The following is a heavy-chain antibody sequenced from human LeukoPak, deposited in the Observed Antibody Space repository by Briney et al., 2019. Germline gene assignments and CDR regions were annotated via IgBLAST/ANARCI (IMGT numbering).Heavy chain of an antibody. CDR2: INPNSGGT. CDR3: ARGKYYYDSSGYFDY. V-gene: IGHV1-2*06. Sequence: ASVKVSCKASGYTFTCYYMHWVRHAPGQGLEWMGRINPNSGGTNYAQKFQGRVTMTRDTSISTAYMELSRLRSDDTAVYYCARGKYYYDSSGYFDYWGQGTLVTVSS. J-gene: IGHJ4*02. D-gene: IGHD3-22*01. CDR1: GYTFTCYY.